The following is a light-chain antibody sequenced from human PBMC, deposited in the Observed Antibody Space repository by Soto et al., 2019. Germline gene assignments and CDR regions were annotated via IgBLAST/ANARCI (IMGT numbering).Light chain of an antibody. J-gene: IGKJ1*01. CDR1: QSSTSTY. Sequence: EIVLTQSPVTLSLSPGESATLSCRASQSSTSTYLAWYQQKPGQAPRLLIYGASSRATGIPDRFSGDGSGTDFTLTINRLEPEDCAVYYCHQYSSSPWTFGQWTRVDIK. CDR3: HQYSSSPWT. CDR2: GAS. V-gene: IGKV3-20*01.